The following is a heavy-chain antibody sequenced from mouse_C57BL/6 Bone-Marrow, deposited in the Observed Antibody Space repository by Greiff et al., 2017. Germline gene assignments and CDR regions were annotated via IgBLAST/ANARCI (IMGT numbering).Heavy chain of an antibody. Sequence: QVQLQQSGAELVRPGASVTLSCKASGYTFTDYEMHWVKQTPVHGLEWIGAIDPETGGTAYNQKFKGKAILTADKSSSTAYMELRSLTSEDSAVXYCTIGFHYYPDYWGQGTTLTVSS. CDR2: IDPETGGT. D-gene: IGHD1-2*01. V-gene: IGHV1-15*01. J-gene: IGHJ2*01. CDR1: GYTFTDYE. CDR3: TIGFHYYPDY.